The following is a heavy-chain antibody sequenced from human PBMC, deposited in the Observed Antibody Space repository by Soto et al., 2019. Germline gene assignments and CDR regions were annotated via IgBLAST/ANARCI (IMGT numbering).Heavy chain of an antibody. CDR1: GFTFSSYA. Sequence: GGSLRLSCAASGFTFSSYAMHWVRQAPGKGLEWVAVISYDGSNKYYADSVKGRFTISRDNSKNTLYLQMNSLRAEDTAVYYCARGTVWLQLWFNFDYWGQGTLVTVSS. V-gene: IGHV3-30-3*01. CDR3: ARGTVWLQLWFNFDY. J-gene: IGHJ4*02. D-gene: IGHD5-18*01. CDR2: ISYDGSNK.